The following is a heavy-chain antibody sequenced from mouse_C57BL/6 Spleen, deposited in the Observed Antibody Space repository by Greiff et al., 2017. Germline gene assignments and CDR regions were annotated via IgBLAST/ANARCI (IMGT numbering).Heavy chain of an antibody. Sequence: EVKLQESGPGLVKPSQSLSLTCSVTGYSITSGYYWNWIRQFPGNKLEWMGYISYDGSNNYNPSLKNRISITRDTSTNQFFLKLNSVTTEDTATYYCARDGGDYSWYFDVWGTGTTVTVSS. CDR3: ARDGGDYSWYFDV. J-gene: IGHJ1*03. CDR2: ISYDGSN. D-gene: IGHD2-12*01. V-gene: IGHV3-6*01. CDR1: GYSITSGYY.